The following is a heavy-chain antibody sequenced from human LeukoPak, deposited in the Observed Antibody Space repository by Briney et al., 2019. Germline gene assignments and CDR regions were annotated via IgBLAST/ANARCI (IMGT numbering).Heavy chain of an antibody. J-gene: IGHJ6*03. CDR1: GGSISSYY. Sequence: SETLSLTCTVSGGSISSYYWSWIWQPPGKGLEWIGYIYYSGSTNYNPSLKSRVTISVDTSKNQFSLKLSSVTAADTAVYYCARDGLGTYYYYMDVWGKGTTVTVSS. V-gene: IGHV4-59*01. D-gene: IGHD7-27*01. CDR2: IYYSGST. CDR3: ARDGLGTYYYYMDV.